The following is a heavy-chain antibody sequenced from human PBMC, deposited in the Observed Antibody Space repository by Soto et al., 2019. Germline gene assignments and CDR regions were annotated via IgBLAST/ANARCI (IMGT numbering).Heavy chain of an antibody. CDR2: ISYDGSNK. D-gene: IGHD4-17*01. V-gene: IGHV3-30-3*01. J-gene: IGHJ6*02. Sequence: QVQLVESGGGVVQPGRSLRLSCAASGFTFSSYAMHWVRQAPGKGLEWVAVISYDGSNKYYADSVKGRFTISRDNSKNTLYLQMNSLRAEDTAVDYCAREWVDYLHDYGMDVWGQGTTVTVSS. CDR3: AREWVDYLHDYGMDV. CDR1: GFTFSSYA.